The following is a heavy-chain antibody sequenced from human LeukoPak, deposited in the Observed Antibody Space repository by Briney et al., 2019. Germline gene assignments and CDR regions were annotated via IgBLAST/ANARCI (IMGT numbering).Heavy chain of an antibody. CDR2: IYYSGST. Sequence: PSETLSLTCTVSGGSISSYYWSWIRQPPGKGLEWIGYIYYSGSTNYNPSLKSRVTISVDTSKNQFSLKLSSVTAADTAVYYCAGHQSPPIKYCSGWYGEAFDIWGQGTMVTVSS. CDR3: AGHQSPPIKYCSGWYGEAFDI. V-gene: IGHV4-59*08. D-gene: IGHD6-19*01. J-gene: IGHJ3*02. CDR1: GGSISSYY.